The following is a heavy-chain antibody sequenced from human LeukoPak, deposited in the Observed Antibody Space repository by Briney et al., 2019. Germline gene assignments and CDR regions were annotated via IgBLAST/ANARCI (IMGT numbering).Heavy chain of an antibody. CDR2: ISYDGSNK. Sequence: PGGSLRLSCAASGFAFSSYGMHWVRQAPGKGLEWVAVISYDGSNKYYADSVKGRFTISRDNSKNTLYLQMNSLRAEDTAVYYCARRAAAGPWVYWGQGTLVTVSS. CDR3: ARRAAAGPWVY. V-gene: IGHV3-30*03. D-gene: IGHD6-13*01. CDR1: GFAFSSYG. J-gene: IGHJ4*02.